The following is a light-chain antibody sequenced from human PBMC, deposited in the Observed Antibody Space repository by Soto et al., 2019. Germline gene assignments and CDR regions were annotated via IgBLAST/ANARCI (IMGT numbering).Light chain of an antibody. J-gene: IGKJ1*01. CDR2: GAS. V-gene: IGKV3-15*01. CDR3: QQYNNWPRK. CDR1: QSVSSN. Sequence: EIVMTQSPATLSVSPGERATLSCRASQSVSSNLAWYQQKPGQAPRLLIYGASTRATGIPARFSGSGSGTESTLTISSLQSEDFAVYYCQQYNNWPRKFGQGTKV.